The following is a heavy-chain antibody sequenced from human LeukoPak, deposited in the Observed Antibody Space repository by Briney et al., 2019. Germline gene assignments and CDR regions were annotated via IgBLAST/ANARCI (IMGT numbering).Heavy chain of an antibody. Sequence: KPSETLSLTCTVSYGSISSSSYYWGWIRQPPGKGLECIGTIYYSGSTYYNPSLTSRVTTSVDTSENQFSLKLTSVTAADTAVYYCARLHSGSSWPPNHFDYWGQGTLVTVSS. CDR2: IYYSGST. V-gene: IGHV4-39*01. CDR3: ARLHSGSSWPPNHFDY. D-gene: IGHD6-13*01. CDR1: YGSISSSSYY. J-gene: IGHJ4*02.